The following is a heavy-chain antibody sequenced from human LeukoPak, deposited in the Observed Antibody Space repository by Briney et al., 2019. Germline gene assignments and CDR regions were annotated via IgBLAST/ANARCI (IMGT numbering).Heavy chain of an antibody. V-gene: IGHV3-21*01. D-gene: IGHD4-17*01. Sequence: GGSLRLSCAASGFTFSSYSMNWVRQAPGKGLEWVSSISSSSSYIYYADSVKGRFTISRDNAKNSLYLQMNSLRAEDTAVYYCASGELTTVTSYYYYGMDVWGQGTTVTVSS. CDR1: GFTFSSYS. CDR3: ASGELTTVTSYYYYGMDV. J-gene: IGHJ6*02. CDR2: ISSSSSYI.